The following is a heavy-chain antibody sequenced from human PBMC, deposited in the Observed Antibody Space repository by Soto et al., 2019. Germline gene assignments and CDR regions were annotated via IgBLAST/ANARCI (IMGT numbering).Heavy chain of an antibody. J-gene: IGHJ3*01. V-gene: IGHV1-69*02. D-gene: IGHD2-2*01. CDR3: SIGSWSAETFDV. CDR2: IIPMLTVR. Sequence: QVHLVQSGAEVKKPGSSVKVSCTAAGGTFSTYTLIWVRQAPGQGLEWMGRIIPMLTVRNSAQKFQGRVTLTADKSTSTAFMELTSLRSDDTAVYYCSIGSWSAETFDVWGQGTMVTVSS. CDR1: GGTFSTYT.